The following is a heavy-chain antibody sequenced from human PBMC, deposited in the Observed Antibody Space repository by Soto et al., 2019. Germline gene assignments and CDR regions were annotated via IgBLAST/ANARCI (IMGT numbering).Heavy chain of an antibody. D-gene: IGHD2-21*02. V-gene: IGHV1-8*01. CDR2: MNPNSGNT. Sequence: QVQLVQSGAEVKKPGASVKVSCKASGYTFTSYDINWVRQATGQGFEYLGWMNPNSGNTGYVKKFQGRITMTRDTSMSTAYMKLRRVRSEYSAVYYCARCFKYGDCSRWFDPWGPGTLVTVSS. CDR1: GYTFTSYD. J-gene: IGHJ5*02. CDR3: ARCFKYGDCSRWFDP.